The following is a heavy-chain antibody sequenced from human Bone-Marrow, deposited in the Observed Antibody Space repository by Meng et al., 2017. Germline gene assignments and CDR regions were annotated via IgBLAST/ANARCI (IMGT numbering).Heavy chain of an antibody. CDR3: AGDFDY. V-gene: IGHV3-11*04. J-gene: IGHJ4*02. CDR1: GFTFSDYS. CDR2: ISSSGNTI. Sequence: VERLGLGGALVKPGGSLRISCAAAGFTFSDYSMSWIRQAPGKGLECISYISSSGNTIYYADSVKGRFTISRDNAKNSLYLQMNGLRAEDTAVYYCAGDFDYWGQGTLVTVSS.